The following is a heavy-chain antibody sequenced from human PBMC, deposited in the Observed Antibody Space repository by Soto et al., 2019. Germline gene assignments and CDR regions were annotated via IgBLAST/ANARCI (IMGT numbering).Heavy chain of an antibody. CDR3: ARCAAVDTAHDY. CDR1: GGSISSGGYY. V-gene: IGHV4-31*03. D-gene: IGHD5-18*01. Sequence: SETLSLTCTVSGGSISSGGYYWSWIRQHPGKGLEWIGYIYYSGSTYYNPSLKSRVTISVDTSKNQFSLKLSSVTAADMAVYYSARCAAVDTAHDYWGHGTLITVSS. CDR2: IYYSGST. J-gene: IGHJ4*01.